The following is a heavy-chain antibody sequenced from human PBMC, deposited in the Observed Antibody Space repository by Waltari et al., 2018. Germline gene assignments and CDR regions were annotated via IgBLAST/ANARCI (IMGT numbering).Heavy chain of an antibody. CDR2: IYYSGST. J-gene: IGHJ4*02. D-gene: IGHD5-12*01. V-gene: IGHV4-39*07. Sequence: QLQLQESGPGLVKPSATLSLTCTVTGGSISSSSYYWSWIRQPPGKGLEWIGSIYYSGSTYYNPSLKSRVTISVDTSKNQFSLKLSSVTAADTAVYYCARVGLLVGYGYWGQGTLVTVSS. CDR3: ARVGLLVGYGY. CDR1: GGSISSSSYY.